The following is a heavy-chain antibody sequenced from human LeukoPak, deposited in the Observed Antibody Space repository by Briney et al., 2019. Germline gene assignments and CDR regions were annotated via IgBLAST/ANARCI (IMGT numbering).Heavy chain of an antibody. D-gene: IGHD6-19*01. CDR3: ARLGSSGWYSGNWFDP. J-gene: IGHJ5*02. CDR1: GYTFTSYA. Sequence: ASVKVSCKASGYTFTSYAMNWVRQAPGQGLEWMGWINTNTGNPTYAQGFTGRFVFSLDTSVSTAYLQISSLKAEDTAVYYCARLGSSGWYSGNWFDPWGQGTLVTVSS. V-gene: IGHV7-4-1*02. CDR2: INTNTGNP.